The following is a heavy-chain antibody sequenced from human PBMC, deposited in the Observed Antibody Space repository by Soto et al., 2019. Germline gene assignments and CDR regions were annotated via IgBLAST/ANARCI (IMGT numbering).Heavy chain of an antibody. D-gene: IGHD3-16*02. Sequence: EVQLVESGGGLVQPGGSLRLSCAASGFTFSSYWMSWVRQAPGKGLEWVANIKQDGSEKYYVDSVKGRFTSSRDNAKNSLYLQMNSLRAEDTAVYYCARDLHAYDYVWGSYRYTSRYFDYWGQGTLVTVSS. CDR1: GFTFSSYW. CDR3: ARDLHAYDYVWGSYRYTSRYFDY. CDR2: IKQDGSEK. J-gene: IGHJ4*02. V-gene: IGHV3-7*03.